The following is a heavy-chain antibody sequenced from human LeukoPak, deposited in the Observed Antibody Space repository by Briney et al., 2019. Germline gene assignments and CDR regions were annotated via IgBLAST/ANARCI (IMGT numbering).Heavy chain of an antibody. V-gene: IGHV1-69-2*01. D-gene: IGHD6-6*01. J-gene: IGHJ4*02. CDR3: ARRLISSSRPFDY. CDR1: GYTFTDYY. Sequence: GASVKVSCKASGYTFTDYYMHWVQQAPGKGLEWMGRVDPEDGETIYAEKFQGRVTITADESTSTAYMELSSLRSEDTAVYYCARRLISSSRPFDYWGQGTLVTVSS. CDR2: VDPEDGET.